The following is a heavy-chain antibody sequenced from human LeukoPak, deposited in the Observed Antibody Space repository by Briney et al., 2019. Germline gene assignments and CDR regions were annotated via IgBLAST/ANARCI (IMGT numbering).Heavy chain of an antibody. D-gene: IGHD3-10*01. Sequence: ESGPALVKPTQTLTLTCTFSGFSLSTRGVCVSWIRQPPGKALEWLARIDWDDDKYYSTSLKTRLTISKDTSKNQVVLTMTNMDPVDTATYYCARIVREGPSTRFDYWGQGTLVTVSS. CDR3: ARIVREGPSTRFDY. V-gene: IGHV2-70*11. CDR1: GFSLSTRGVC. J-gene: IGHJ4*02. CDR2: IDWDDDK.